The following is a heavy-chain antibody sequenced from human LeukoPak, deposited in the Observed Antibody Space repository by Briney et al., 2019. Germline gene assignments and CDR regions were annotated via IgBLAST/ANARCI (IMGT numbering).Heavy chain of an antibody. V-gene: IGHV3-30*18. CDR1: GFTFSSYG. Sequence: GGSLRLSCAASGFTFSSYGMHWVRQAPGKGLEWVAVISYDGSNKYYADSVKGRFTISRDNSKNTLYLQMNSLRAEDTAVYYCAKDLGDILTGYYPPLAYYYYGMDVWGQGTTVTVSS. J-gene: IGHJ6*02. D-gene: IGHD3-9*01. CDR3: AKDLGDILTGYYPPLAYYYYGMDV. CDR2: ISYDGSNK.